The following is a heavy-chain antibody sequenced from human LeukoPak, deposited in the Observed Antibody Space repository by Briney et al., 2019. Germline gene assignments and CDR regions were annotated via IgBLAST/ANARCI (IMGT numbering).Heavy chain of an antibody. CDR2: IWYDGTYK. Sequence: GGSLRLSCAASGVTLSTYGMHWVRQAPGKGLEWVALIWYDGTYKYYVDSVKGRFTIPRDNSKNTLYLQMNSLRAEDTAVYYCARDRAVGNYFDYWGQGTLVTVSS. D-gene: IGHD6-13*01. CDR3: ARDRAVGNYFDY. J-gene: IGHJ4*02. V-gene: IGHV3-33*08. CDR1: GVTLSTYG.